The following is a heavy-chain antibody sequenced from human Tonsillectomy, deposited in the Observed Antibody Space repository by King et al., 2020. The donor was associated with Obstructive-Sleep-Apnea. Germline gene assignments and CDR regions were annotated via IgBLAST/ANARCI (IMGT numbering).Heavy chain of an antibody. V-gene: IGHV3-15*01. CDR3: TRSGWTYFVY. CDR1: GFTFSTSW. J-gene: IGHJ4*02. CDR2: IKSKADGGTT. D-gene: IGHD6-19*01. Sequence: VQLVESGGGLVKPGGSLRLSCAVSGFTFSTSWLSWVRQAPGKGLEWVGRIKSKADGGTTDYAAPVQGRFIISRDDSKNTLYLQMNSVKIEDTGVYYCTRSGWTYFVYWGQGTLVTVSS.